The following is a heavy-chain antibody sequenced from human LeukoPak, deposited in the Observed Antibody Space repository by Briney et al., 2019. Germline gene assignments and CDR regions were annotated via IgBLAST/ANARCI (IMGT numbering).Heavy chain of an antibody. V-gene: IGHV4-59*01. CDR3: ARAPSYYDSSGYYRYYYMDV. Sequence: SETLSLTCMVSGGSISSYYGSWIRQPPGKGLEWIGYIYYSGSTNYNPSLKSRVTISVDTSKNQFSLKLSSVTAADAAVYYCARAPSYYDSSGYYRYYYMDVWGKGTTVTVSS. CDR1: GGSISSYY. D-gene: IGHD3-22*01. CDR2: IYYSGST. J-gene: IGHJ6*03.